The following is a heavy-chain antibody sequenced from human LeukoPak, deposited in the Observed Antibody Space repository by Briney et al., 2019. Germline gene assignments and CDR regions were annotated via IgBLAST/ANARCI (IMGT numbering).Heavy chain of an antibody. D-gene: IGHD3-10*01. Sequence: GGSLRLSCAASGFTFSTYGFHWVRQAPGKGLEWGAVIPYDGSHKDYADSVKGRFTISRDDSKNTLYLQMNSLRTEDTAVYYCAHFYGSGSYSFDFWGQGTLVTVSS. CDR2: IPYDGSHK. V-gene: IGHV3-30*03. J-gene: IGHJ4*02. CDR3: AHFYGSGSYSFDF. CDR1: GFTFSTYG.